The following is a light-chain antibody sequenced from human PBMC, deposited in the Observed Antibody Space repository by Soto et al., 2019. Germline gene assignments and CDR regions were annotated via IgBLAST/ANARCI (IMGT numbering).Light chain of an antibody. CDR2: AAS. Sequence: AIRMTQSPSSFSASTGDRVTITCRASQGISSYLAWYQQKPGKATKLLFYAASTVQSGVPSRFSGSGSGTDFTLTISCLQSEDFATYYCQQYYRYPWSFGQGTKVEIK. V-gene: IGKV1-8*01. CDR3: QQYYRYPWS. CDR1: QGISSY. J-gene: IGKJ1*01.